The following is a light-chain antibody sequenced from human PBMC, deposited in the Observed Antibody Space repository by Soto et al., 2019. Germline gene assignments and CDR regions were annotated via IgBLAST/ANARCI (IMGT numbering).Light chain of an antibody. J-gene: IGKJ1*01. Sequence: EIVLTQSPGTLSLSPGQRGTLSCRASQNISSNYVAWFQQKPGQPPRLLIYGAINRASGIPDRFSGSGSGTEFTLTISSLEPEDFVVYYCQQYHSPPLTFGQGTKVEFK. V-gene: IGKV3-20*01. CDR2: GAI. CDR3: QQYHSPPLT. CDR1: QNISSNY.